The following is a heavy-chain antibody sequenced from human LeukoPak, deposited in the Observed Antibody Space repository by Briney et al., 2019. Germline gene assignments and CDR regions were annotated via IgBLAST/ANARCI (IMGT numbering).Heavy chain of an antibody. V-gene: IGHV3-11*04. J-gene: IGHJ6*04. Sequence: PGGSLRLSCAASGFTFSDYYMSWIRQAPGKGLEWVSYISSSGSTIYYADSVKGRFTISRDNAKNSLYLQMNSQRAEDTAVYYCAREVTPRITGTTLDVWGKGTTVTVSS. CDR2: ISSSGSTI. CDR1: GFTFSDYY. D-gene: IGHD1-20*01. CDR3: AREVTPRITGTTLDV.